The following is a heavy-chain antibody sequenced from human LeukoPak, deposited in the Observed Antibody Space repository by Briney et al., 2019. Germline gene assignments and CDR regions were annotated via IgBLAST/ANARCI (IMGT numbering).Heavy chain of an antibody. CDR2: ISSSGGST. CDR3: AKDSPDVYGSGWNYFDY. D-gene: IGHD6-19*01. CDR1: GFTFTSYA. V-gene: IGHV3-23*01. Sequence: PGGSLRLSCAASGFTFTSYAMSWVRQAPGKGLEWVSAISSSGGSTYYADSVKGRFTISRDNSKNTLYLQMNSLRAEDTAVYYCAKDSPDVYGSGWNYFDYWGQGTLVTVSS. J-gene: IGHJ4*02.